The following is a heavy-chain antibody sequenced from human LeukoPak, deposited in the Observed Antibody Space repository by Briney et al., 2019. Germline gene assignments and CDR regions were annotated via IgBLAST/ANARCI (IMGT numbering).Heavy chain of an antibody. D-gene: IGHD6-13*01. Sequence: PGGSLRLSCAASGFTFSSYAMSWVRQAPGKGLEWVSAISGSGGSTYYADSVKGRFTISRDNSKNTLYLQMNSPRAEDTAVYYCAKVSGIAAAGTLGYWGQGTLVTVSS. CDR1: GFTFSSYA. CDR2: ISGSGGST. V-gene: IGHV3-23*01. J-gene: IGHJ4*02. CDR3: AKVSGIAAAGTLGY.